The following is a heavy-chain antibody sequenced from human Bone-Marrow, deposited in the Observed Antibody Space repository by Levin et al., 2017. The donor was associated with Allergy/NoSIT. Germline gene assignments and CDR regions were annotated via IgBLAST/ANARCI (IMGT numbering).Heavy chain of an antibody. D-gene: IGHD5-24*01. CDR3: ARDQFRRATIGARWFDP. V-gene: IGHV3-7*01. CDR1: GFTFSNSW. J-gene: IGHJ5*02. Sequence: GGSLRLSCAASGFTFSNSWMSWVRQTPGKGLEWVANIKEDGSEKYYVDSVKGRFTISRDNAKNSLYVQMNSLRAEDTAVYYCARDQFRRATIGARWFDPWAREPWSSSPQ. CDR2: IKEDGSEK.